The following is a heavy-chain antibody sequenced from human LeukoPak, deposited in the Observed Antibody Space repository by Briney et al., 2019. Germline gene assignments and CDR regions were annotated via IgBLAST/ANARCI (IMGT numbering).Heavy chain of an antibody. J-gene: IGHJ4*02. D-gene: IGHD2-15*01. V-gene: IGHV3-74*01. CDR1: GFTFSSYW. CDR2: INIDVSIT. Sequence: PGGSLRLSCAASGFTFSSYWMSWVRQAPGKGLVWVSRINIDVSITTYADSVKGRFTISRDNAKNTLYLHMNSLRADDTAVYYCARGGSCSGGNCKYTRKEIGYWGQGTLVTVSS. CDR3: ARGGSCSGGNCKYTRKEIGY.